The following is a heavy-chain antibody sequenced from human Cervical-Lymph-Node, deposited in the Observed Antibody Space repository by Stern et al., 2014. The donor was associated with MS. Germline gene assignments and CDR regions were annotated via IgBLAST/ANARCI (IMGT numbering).Heavy chain of an antibody. D-gene: IGHD6-13*01. Sequence: QVQLVQSGGGVVQPGRSLRLSCAASGFTFSNYGMHWVRQAPGKGLEWVAGIWCDGSKKYYVDSVKGRFTISRDNSKNTLYVQMNDVRAEDTSVYYCARDLGSWFHDHYYYAMDVWGQGTTVTVSS. CDR1: GFTFSNYG. V-gene: IGHV3-33*01. CDR2: IWCDGSKK. J-gene: IGHJ6*02. CDR3: ARDLGSWFHDHYYYAMDV.